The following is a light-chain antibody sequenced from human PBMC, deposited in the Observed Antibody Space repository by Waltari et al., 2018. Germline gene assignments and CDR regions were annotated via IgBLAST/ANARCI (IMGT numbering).Light chain of an antibody. CDR1: SSDIGAYDV. CDR3: SSYTSSNTLV. Sequence: QSALTQPAPVSGSPGQSITISCTVTSSDIGAYDVVSWYQQHPAKAPKLMIYDVGKRPSWVSNRFSGSKSRNKASLTISGLQAEDEADYYCSSYTSSNTLVFGGGTKLTVL. CDR2: DVG. J-gene: IGLJ3*02. V-gene: IGLV2-14*01.